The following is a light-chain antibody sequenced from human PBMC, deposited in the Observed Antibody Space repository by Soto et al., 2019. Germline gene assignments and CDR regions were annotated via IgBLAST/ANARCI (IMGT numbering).Light chain of an antibody. CDR2: DAS. V-gene: IGKV3-11*01. CDR3: QQRSNWPPT. J-gene: IGKJ1*01. Sequence: EIVLTQSPATLSLSPGERATLSCRASQSVSSYLAWYQQKPGQAPRLLIYDASNRATGIPARFSGSGSGTDFTLTISSLEPEDFAVYYCQQRSNWPPTFGQXXKV. CDR1: QSVSSY.